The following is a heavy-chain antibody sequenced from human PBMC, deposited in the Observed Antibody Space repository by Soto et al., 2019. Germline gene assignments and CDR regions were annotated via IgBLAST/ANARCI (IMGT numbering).Heavy chain of an antibody. CDR3: ARASAAGDYYYYGMDV. CDR1: GGSISSYY. D-gene: IGHD6-13*01. CDR2: IYYSGST. V-gene: IGHV4-59*01. Sequence: SETLSLTSTVSGGSISSYYWSWIRQPPGKGLEWIGYIYYSGSTNYNPSLKSRVTISVDTSKNQFSLKLSSVTAADTAVYYCARASAAGDYYYYGMDVWGQGTTVTVSS. J-gene: IGHJ6*02.